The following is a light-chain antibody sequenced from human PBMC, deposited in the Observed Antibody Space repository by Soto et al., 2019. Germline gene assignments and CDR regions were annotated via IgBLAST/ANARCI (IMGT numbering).Light chain of an antibody. J-gene: IGKJ5*01. CDR1: QSVLYSSNNKNY. V-gene: IGKV4-1*01. Sequence: DIVMTQSPDSLAVSLGERATINCKSSQSVLYSSNNKNYLAWYQQKPGQPPKLFIYWASTRESGVPDRFSGSESGTDFTLTISSLQAKDEAVYYCQQYYSSPITFGQGTRLEIK. CDR2: WAS. CDR3: QQYYSSPIT.